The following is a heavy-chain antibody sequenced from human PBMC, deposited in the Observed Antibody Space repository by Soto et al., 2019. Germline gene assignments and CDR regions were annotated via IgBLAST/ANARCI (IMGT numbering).Heavy chain of an antibody. CDR1: GFTFSSYG. CDR3: AKDLDLVRVAAWHYYGMDV. CDR2: ISYDGSNK. V-gene: IGHV3-30*18. D-gene: IGHD6-6*01. Sequence: GGSLRLSCAASGFTFSSYGMHWVRQAPGKGLEWVAVISYDGSNKYYADSVKGRFTISRDNSKNTLYLQMNSLRAEDTAVYYCAKDLDLVRVAAWHYYGMDVWGQGTTVTVSS. J-gene: IGHJ6*02.